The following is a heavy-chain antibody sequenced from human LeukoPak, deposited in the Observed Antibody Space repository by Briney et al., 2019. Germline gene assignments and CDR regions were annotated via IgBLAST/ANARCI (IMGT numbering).Heavy chain of an antibody. V-gene: IGHV1-24*01. CDR1: GYTLTELS. CDR2: FDPEDGET. Sequence: ASVKVSCKVSGYTLTELSMHWVRQAPGEGLEWMGGFDPEDGETIYAQKFQGRVTMTEDTSTDTAYMELSSLRSEDTAVYYCATVSGGSKSFFDYWGQGTLVTVSS. J-gene: IGHJ4*02. D-gene: IGHD3-10*01. CDR3: ATVSGGSKSFFDY.